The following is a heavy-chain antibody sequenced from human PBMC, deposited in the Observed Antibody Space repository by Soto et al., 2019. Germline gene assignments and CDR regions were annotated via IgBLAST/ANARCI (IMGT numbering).Heavy chain of an antibody. CDR1: GSTLNELA. Sequence: ASVKLSCKVSGSTLNELAIHWVRQAPGKGLEWMGGFDPEDVETIYAQTFQGRVTMTEDTSTDTAYMELSSLRSEDTAVYYCATFPSYGSWGQGTLVTVSS. CDR3: ATFPSYGS. CDR2: FDPEDVET. D-gene: IGHD5-18*01. V-gene: IGHV1-24*01. J-gene: IGHJ5*02.